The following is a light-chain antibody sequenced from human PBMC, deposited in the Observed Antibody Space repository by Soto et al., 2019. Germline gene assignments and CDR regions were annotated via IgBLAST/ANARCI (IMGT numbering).Light chain of an antibody. CDR1: FSDVGGYDY. CDR2: DVS. J-gene: IGLJ2*01. CDR3: SSYTSSSTL. Sequence: QSVLTQPASVSGSPGQSIAISCTGTFSDVGGYDYVSWYQQHPDKAPKLMIYDVSNRPSGVSNRFSGSKSGNTASLTISGLQAEDEADYYCSSYTSSSTLFGGGTKLTVL. V-gene: IGLV2-14*03.